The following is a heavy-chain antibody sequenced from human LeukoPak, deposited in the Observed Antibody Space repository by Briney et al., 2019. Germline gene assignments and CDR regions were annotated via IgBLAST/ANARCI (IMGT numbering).Heavy chain of an antibody. J-gene: IGHJ6*02. V-gene: IGHV4-59*01. CDR2: IYYSGST. CDR1: GGSISSYY. CDR3: AREPLDYYYGMDV. Sequence: SETLSLTCTVSGGSISSYYWSWIRQPSGKGLEWIGYIYYSGSTNYNPSLKSRVTISVDTSKNQFSLKLSSVTAADTAVYYCAREPLDYYYGMDVWGQGTTVTVSS.